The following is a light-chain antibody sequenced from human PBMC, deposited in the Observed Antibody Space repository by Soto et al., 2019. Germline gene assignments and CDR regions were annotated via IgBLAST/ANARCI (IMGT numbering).Light chain of an antibody. CDR3: GTWDSSLSAGV. V-gene: IGLV1-51*01. J-gene: IGLJ3*02. CDR1: SSNIGNNY. Sequence: QSVLTQPPPVSAAPGQKVTISCSGSSSNIGNNYVSWYQQLPGTAPKLLIYDNDKRPSGIPDRFSGSKSGTSATLDITGLQTGDEADYYCGTWDSSLSAGVFGGGTKLTVL. CDR2: DND.